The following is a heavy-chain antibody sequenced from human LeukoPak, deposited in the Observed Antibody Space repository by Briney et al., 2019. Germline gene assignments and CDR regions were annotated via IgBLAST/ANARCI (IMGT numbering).Heavy chain of an antibody. CDR3: AREPVDTAMVFDYYYYMDV. CDR2: INPNSGGT. CDR1: GYTFTGHY. Sequence: ASVKVSCKASGYTFTGHYMHWVRQAPGQGLEWTGWINPNSGGTNYAQKFQGRVTMTRDTSISTAYMELSRLRSDDTAVYYCAREPVDTAMVFDYYYYMDVWGKGTTVTVSS. J-gene: IGHJ6*03. V-gene: IGHV1-2*02. D-gene: IGHD5-18*01.